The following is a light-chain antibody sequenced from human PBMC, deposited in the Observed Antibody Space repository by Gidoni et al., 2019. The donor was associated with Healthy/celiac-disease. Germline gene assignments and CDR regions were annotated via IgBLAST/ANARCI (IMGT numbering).Light chain of an antibody. Sequence: EIVLTQSPGTLSLSPGERATLSCRASQSFSRSYLAWYQQKPGQAPRLLIYGASSRATGIPDRFIGSGSGTDFTLTISRLEPEDFAVYYCQQYGSSPCSFGQGTKLEIK. CDR3: QQYGSSPCS. J-gene: IGKJ2*04. V-gene: IGKV3-20*01. CDR2: GAS. CDR1: QSFSRSY.